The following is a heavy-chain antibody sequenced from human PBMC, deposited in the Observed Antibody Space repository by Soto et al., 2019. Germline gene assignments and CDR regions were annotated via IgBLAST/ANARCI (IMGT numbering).Heavy chain of an antibody. CDR2: INAGNGNT. Sequence: GASVKVSCKASGYTFTNYAVHWVRQAPGQRLEWMGWINAGNGNTRFSQNLQGRVTITRDTSARTVYMELSSLRSEDTAVYYCATKDLSCWSTTCFPDHWGPGTLVTVPQ. CDR3: ATKDLSCWSTTCFPDH. CDR1: GYTFTNYA. V-gene: IGHV1-3*01. J-gene: IGHJ5*02. D-gene: IGHD2-2*01.